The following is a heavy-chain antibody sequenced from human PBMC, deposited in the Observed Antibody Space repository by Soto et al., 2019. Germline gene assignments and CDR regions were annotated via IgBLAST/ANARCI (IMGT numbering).Heavy chain of an antibody. CDR1: GGSISTYY. V-gene: IGHV4-59*01. J-gene: IGHJ4*02. D-gene: IGHD2-8*02. CDR2: VSYIGT. Sequence: LSLTCTVSGGSISTYYWSWIRQSPGKGLEMIGYVSYIGTIYNPSLRSRLTISLDTSRNQFSLELSSVTAADTAVYYCARMPFTGTNPPFDYWGRGILVTVSS. CDR3: ARMPFTGTNPPFDY.